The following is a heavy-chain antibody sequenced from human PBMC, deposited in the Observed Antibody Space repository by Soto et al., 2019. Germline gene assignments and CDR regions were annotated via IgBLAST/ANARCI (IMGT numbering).Heavy chain of an antibody. J-gene: IGHJ4*02. D-gene: IGHD3-10*02. CDR3: ARSSVRGWSY. CDR2: FTHSGRT. V-gene: IGHV4-34*01. CDR1: GGSFSGYY. Sequence: NPSETLSLTCAVYGGSFSGYYWTWIRQPPGKGLGWIGEFTHSGRTNYNPSLKSRVTISVDTSKNQLSLNLNSVTAADTAVYYCARSSVRGWSYWGQGTLVTVSS.